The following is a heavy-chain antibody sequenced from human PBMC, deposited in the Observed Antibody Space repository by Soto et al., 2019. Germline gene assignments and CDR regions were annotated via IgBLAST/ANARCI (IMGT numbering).Heavy chain of an antibody. V-gene: IGHV4-31*03. Sequence: QVQLQESGPGLVKPSQTLSLTCTVSCCSISSGGYYWSWIRQHPGKGLEWIGYIYYSGSTYYNPSLKSRVTISVDTSKNQFSLKLSSVTAADTAVYYCARGYYDFWSGYFLWYFDLWGRGTLVTVSS. J-gene: IGHJ2*01. D-gene: IGHD3-3*01. CDR1: CCSISSGGYY. CDR3: ARGYYDFWSGYFLWYFDL. CDR2: IYYSGST.